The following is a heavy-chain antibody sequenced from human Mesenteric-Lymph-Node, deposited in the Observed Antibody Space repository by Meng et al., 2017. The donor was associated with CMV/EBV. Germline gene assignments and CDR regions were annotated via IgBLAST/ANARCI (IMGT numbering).Heavy chain of an antibody. V-gene: IGHV3-30-3*01. J-gene: IGHJ6*02. CDR2: ISYDGSNK. D-gene: IGHD3-3*01. Sequence: GGSLRLSCAASGFTFSSYAMHWVRQAPGKGLEWVAVISYDGSNKYYADSVKGRFTISRDNSKNTLYLQMNSLRAEDTAVYYCALSLRWELYFDLWSGFYGMDVWGQGATVTVSS. CDR1: GFTFSSYA. CDR3: ALSLRWELYFDLWSGFYGMDV.